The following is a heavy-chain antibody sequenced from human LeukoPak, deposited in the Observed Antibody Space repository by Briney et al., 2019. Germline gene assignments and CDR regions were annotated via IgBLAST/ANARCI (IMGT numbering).Heavy chain of an antibody. J-gene: IGHJ4*02. CDR2: ISAYNGNT. V-gene: IGHV1-18*01. D-gene: IGHD2/OR15-2a*01. CDR1: GYTFTSYG. Sequence: ASVKVSCKASGYTFTSYGISWVRQAPGQGLEWMGWISAYNGNTNYAQKLQGRVTMTTDTSTSTAYMELRSLRSDDTAVYYCARDFGLIDAGLVENDYWGQGTLVTVSS. CDR3: ARDFGLIDAGLVENDY.